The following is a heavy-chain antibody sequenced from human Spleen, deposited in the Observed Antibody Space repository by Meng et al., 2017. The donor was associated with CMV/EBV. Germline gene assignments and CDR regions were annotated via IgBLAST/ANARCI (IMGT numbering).Heavy chain of an antibody. V-gene: IGHV3-21*01. J-gene: IGHJ4*02. D-gene: IGHD5-18*01. CDR2: ISSTSTYI. CDR3: ARDRGYSHGYEFDY. Sequence: SGVPFNSYIMNWVRQAPGKGLEWVSSISSTSTYISYAESVKGRFTISRDNAKKSLYLQMSSLRAEDTAVYYCARDRGYSHGYEFDYWGQGMPVTVSS. CDR1: GVPFNSYI.